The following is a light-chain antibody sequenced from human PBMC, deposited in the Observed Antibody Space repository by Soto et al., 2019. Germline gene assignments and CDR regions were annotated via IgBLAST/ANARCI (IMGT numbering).Light chain of an antibody. CDR2: FGS. Sequence: EILMTHYPRTLPVPPEAPSSISCKSRKLLLYNNTYNYLDWYVQKPGQSPQLLIYFGSNRAPGVPDRFSGSGSGTDFTLKINRVEAEDVGTYYCMQALQSPTFGQGPRLEIK. V-gene: IGKV2-28*01. CDR3: MQALQSPT. CDR1: KLLLYNNTYNY. J-gene: IGKJ5*01.